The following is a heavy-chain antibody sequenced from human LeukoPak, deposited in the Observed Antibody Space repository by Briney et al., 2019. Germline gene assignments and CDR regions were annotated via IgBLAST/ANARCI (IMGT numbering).Heavy chain of an antibody. CDR2: INSDGSST. J-gene: IGHJ4*02. CDR1: GFTFSSYW. D-gene: IGHD3-16*01. CDR3: ANNRRGSPVY. Sequence: GGSLRLSCAASGFTFSSYWMHWVRQAPGKGLVWVSRINSDGSSTSYADSVKGRFTISRDDAKNTLYLQMNSPRAEDTAVYYCANNRRGSPVYWGQGTLVTVSS. V-gene: IGHV3-74*01.